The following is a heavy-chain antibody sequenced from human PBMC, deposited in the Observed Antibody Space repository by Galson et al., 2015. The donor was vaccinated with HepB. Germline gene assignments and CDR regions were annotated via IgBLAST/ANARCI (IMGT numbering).Heavy chain of an antibody. CDR2: ISYDGSNK. J-gene: IGHJ6*02. D-gene: IGHD6-19*01. CDR3: AKDLTGVAGTVPYGMDV. Sequence: LRLSCAASGFTFSSYGMHWVRQAPGKGLEWVAVISYDGSNKYYADSVKGRFTISRDNSKNTLYLQMNSLRAEDTAVYYCAKDLTGVAGTVPYGMDVWGQGTTVTVSS. CDR1: GFTFSSYG. V-gene: IGHV3-30*18.